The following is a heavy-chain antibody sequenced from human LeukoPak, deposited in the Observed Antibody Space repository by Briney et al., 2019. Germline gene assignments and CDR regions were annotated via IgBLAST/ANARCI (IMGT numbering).Heavy chain of an antibody. D-gene: IGHD2-15*01. CDR3: ARDLLVDDAFDI. Sequence: GASVTVSCTASGYTFTSYAISWVRQAPGQGLGWMGWISAYNGNTNYAQKLQGRVTMTTDTSTSTAYMELRSLRSDDTAVYYCARDLLVDDAFDIWGQGTMVTVSS. CDR2: ISAYNGNT. V-gene: IGHV1-18*01. CDR1: GYTFTSYA. J-gene: IGHJ3*02.